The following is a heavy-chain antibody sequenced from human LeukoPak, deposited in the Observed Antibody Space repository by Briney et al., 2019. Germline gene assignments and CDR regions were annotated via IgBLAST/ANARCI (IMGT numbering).Heavy chain of an antibody. Sequence: GESLKISGKGSGYSFTSYWIGWVRQMPGKGLEWMEIIYPGDFDTRYRPSFQGQVTISADKSISTAYLQWSSLKASDTAMYYCARRITMVRGAQSGWFDPWGQGTLVTVSS. J-gene: IGHJ5*02. CDR3: ARRITMVRGAQSGWFDP. V-gene: IGHV5-51*01. CDR2: IYPGDFDT. CDR1: GYSFTSYW. D-gene: IGHD3-10*01.